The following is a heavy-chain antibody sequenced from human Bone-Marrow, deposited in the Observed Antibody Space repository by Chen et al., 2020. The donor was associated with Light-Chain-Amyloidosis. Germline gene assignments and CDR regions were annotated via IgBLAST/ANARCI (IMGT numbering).Heavy chain of an antibody. D-gene: IGHD5-12*01. CDR3: ARRRDGYNFDY. V-gene: IGHV5-51*01. CDR1: GYTFPNYW. CDR2: IYPDDSDA. J-gene: IGHJ4*02. Sequence: EVQLEQSGPEVKKPGESLKISCKGSGYTFPNYWIGWVRQMPGKGLEWMGVIYPDDSDARYSPSFEGQVTISADKSLTTAYLQWRGLKASDTAMYYCARRRDGYNFDYWGQGTLVTVSS.